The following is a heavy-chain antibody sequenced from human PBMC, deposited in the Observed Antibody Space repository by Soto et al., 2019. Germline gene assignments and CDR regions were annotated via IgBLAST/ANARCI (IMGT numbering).Heavy chain of an antibody. CDR3: AGGDMGRAPPVAFDI. CDR2: IIPILGIA. Sequence: QVQLVQSGAEVKKPGSSVKVSCKASGGTFSSYTISWVRQAPGQGLEWMGRIIPILGIANYAQKFQGRVTLTADKSASAAYRELSSLRSEDTAVYYCAGGDMGRAPPVAFDIWGQGTMVTVSS. J-gene: IGHJ3*02. CDR1: GGTFSSYT. V-gene: IGHV1-69*02. D-gene: IGHD2-15*01.